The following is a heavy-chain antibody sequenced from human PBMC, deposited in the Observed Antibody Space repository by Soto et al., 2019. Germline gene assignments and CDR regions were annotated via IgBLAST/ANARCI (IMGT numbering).Heavy chain of an antibody. J-gene: IGHJ6*03. CDR2: INHSGST. V-gene: IGHV4-34*01. CDR3: ARLYDFWSGTTYYYYYMDV. CDR1: GGSFSGYY. D-gene: IGHD3-3*01. Sequence: QVQLQQWGAGLLKPSETLSLTCAVYGGSFSGYYWSWIRQPPGKGLEWIGEINHSGSTNYNPSLKSRVTISVDTSKNQFSLKLSSVTAADTAVYYCARLYDFWSGTTYYYYYMDVWGKGTTVTVSS.